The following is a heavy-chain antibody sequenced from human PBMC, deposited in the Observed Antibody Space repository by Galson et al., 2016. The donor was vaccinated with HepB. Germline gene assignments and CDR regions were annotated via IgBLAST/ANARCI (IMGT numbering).Heavy chain of an antibody. J-gene: IGHJ4*02. D-gene: IGHD5-12*01. Sequence: TLSLTCTVSGGSISSGAYLWSWLRQPAGKGIEWIGRINTYGTAEYSSSLESRVTMLIDTSQNHFSLKLTSVTAADTAIYFCARRRNWLPFDTWGQGTLATVSS. CDR2: INTYGTA. V-gene: IGHV4-61*02. CDR1: GGSISSGAYL. CDR3: ARRRNWLPFDT.